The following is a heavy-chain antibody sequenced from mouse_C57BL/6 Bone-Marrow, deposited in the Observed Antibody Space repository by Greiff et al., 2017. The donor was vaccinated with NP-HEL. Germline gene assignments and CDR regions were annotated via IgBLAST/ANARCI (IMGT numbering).Heavy chain of an antibody. CDR3: TPYYYWAYFDY. D-gene: IGHD1-1*01. Sequence: VQLQQSGAELVRPGASVKLSCTASGFNIKDDYMHWVKQRPEQGLEWIGWIDPENGDTEYASKFQGKATITADTSSNTAYLQLSSLTSEDTAVYYCTPYYYWAYFDYWGQGTTLTVSS. V-gene: IGHV14-4*01. J-gene: IGHJ2*01. CDR2: IDPENGDT. CDR1: GFNIKDDY.